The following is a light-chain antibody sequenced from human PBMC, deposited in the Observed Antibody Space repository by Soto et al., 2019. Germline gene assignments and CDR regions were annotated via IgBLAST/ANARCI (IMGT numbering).Light chain of an antibody. V-gene: IGLV1-40*01. CDR2: VTH. CDR3: QTYVRSFRGSI. J-gene: IGLJ2*01. CDR1: SSNLGAGYD. Sequence: QSVLTQPPSVSGAPGQRVTISWTGCSSNLGAGYDVHWYQQLPGRASNLLIYVTHNRPSGVPDRFSGSKSGTSASLAITGLRAEDEADYYCQTYVRSFRGSIFGGGTKLTVL.